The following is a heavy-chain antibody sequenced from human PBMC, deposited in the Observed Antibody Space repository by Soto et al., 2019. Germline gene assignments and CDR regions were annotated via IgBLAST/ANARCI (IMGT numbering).Heavy chain of an antibody. CDR3: ARELLYYYDSSGYLAWFDP. Sequence: ASVKVSCKASGYTFTSYGISWVRQAPEQGLEWMGWISAYNGNTNYAQKLQGRVTMTTDTSTSTAYMELSSLRSEDTAVYYCARELLYYYDSSGYLAWFDPWGQGTLVTVSS. J-gene: IGHJ5*02. CDR1: GYTFTSYG. D-gene: IGHD3-22*01. V-gene: IGHV1-18*01. CDR2: ISAYNGNT.